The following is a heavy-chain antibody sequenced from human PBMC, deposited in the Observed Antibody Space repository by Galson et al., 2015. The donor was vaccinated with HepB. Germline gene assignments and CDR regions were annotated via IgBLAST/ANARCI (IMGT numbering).Heavy chain of an antibody. D-gene: IGHD4-17*01. CDR1: GFTFDDYT. J-gene: IGHJ4*02. V-gene: IGHV3-43*01. CDR2: IFWDGRST. Sequence: SLRLSCAASGFTFDDYTMHWVRQAPGKGLEWVSLIFWDGRSTYYGDSVKGRFTISRDNRRNSVYLQMDGLRTDDTALYYCARDKSHGYGDYALDFWGQGTLVTVSS. CDR3: ARDKSHGYGDYALDF.